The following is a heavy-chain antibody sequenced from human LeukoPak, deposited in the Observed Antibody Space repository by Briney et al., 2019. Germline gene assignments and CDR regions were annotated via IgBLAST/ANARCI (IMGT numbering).Heavy chain of an antibody. Sequence: WGSPRISCGASGFTLNNYNKKLGRPGPGEGGGGGSYLSGSSGIIDYADSVRGRFTISRDNAKNSLYLQMNSLRAEDTAVYYCARGSTYYESSGQVPFDYWGQGTLVTVSS. J-gene: IGHJ4*02. CDR1: GFTLNNYN. V-gene: IGHV3-48*01. CDR3: ARGSTYYESSGQVPFDY. CDR2: LSGSSGII. D-gene: IGHD3-22*01.